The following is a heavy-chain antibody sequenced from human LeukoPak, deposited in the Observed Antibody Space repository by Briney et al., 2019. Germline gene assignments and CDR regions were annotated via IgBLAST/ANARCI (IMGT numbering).Heavy chain of an antibody. J-gene: IGHJ4*02. Sequence: ASVKVSCKASGGTFSSYAISWVRQAPGQGLEWMGGIIPIFGTANYAQKFQGRVTITTDESTCTAYMELSGLRSEDTAVYYCASDGITGTTADYWGQGTLVTVSS. D-gene: IGHD1-7*01. V-gene: IGHV1-69*05. CDR3: ASDGITGTTADY. CDR2: IIPIFGTA. CDR1: GGTFSSYA.